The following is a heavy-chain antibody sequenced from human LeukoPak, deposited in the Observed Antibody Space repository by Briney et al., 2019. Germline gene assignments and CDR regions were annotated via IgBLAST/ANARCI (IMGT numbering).Heavy chain of an antibody. CDR2: ISPDNGNA. J-gene: IGHJ4*02. D-gene: IGHD2-2*02. Sequence: ASVKVSCKTSGYSFTSQDMHWVRQAPGQRLEWVGCISPDNGNAQYSQEFQGRVTTTRDTSARTAYMELSSLRSEDMAVYYCTLYNYWGQGTLVTVSS. V-gene: IGHV1-3*03. CDR1: GYSFTSQD. CDR3: TLYNY.